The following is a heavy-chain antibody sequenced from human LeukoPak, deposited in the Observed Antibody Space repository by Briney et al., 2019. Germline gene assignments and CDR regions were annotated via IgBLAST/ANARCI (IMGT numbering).Heavy chain of an antibody. Sequence: SETLSLTCTVSGGSISSGSYYWGWIRQPPGKGLEWIGSIYYSGSTYYNPSLKSRVTVSVDTSKNQFSLKLSSVTAADTAVYYCARHPYSGSYLALIDYWGQGTLVTVSS. CDR2: IYYSGST. V-gene: IGHV4-39*01. J-gene: IGHJ4*02. CDR1: GGSISSGSYY. CDR3: ARHPYSGSYLALIDY. D-gene: IGHD1-26*01.